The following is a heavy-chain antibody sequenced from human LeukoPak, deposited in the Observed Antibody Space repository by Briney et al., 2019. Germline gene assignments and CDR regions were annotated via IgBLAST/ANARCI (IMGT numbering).Heavy chain of an antibody. CDR3: ARDGGHYYGSGSYYNGEVDY. V-gene: IGHV3-48*04. D-gene: IGHD3-10*01. J-gene: IGHJ4*02. Sequence: GGSLRLSCAASGFTFSSYSMNWVRQAPGKGLEWVSYISSSSSTIYYADSGKGRFTISRDNAKNSLYLQMNSLRAEDTAVYYCARDGGHYYGSGSYYNGEVDYWGQGTLVTVSS. CDR2: ISSSSSTI. CDR1: GFTFSSYS.